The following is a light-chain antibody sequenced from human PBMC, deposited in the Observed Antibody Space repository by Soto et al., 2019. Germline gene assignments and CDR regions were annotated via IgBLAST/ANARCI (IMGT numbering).Light chain of an antibody. CDR3: QQYNNWLPIT. V-gene: IGKV3-15*01. CDR2: GAS. CDR1: QSVSSN. J-gene: IGKJ5*01. Sequence: EIVMTQSPGTLSVSPGERATISCRASQSVSSNLAWYQQKPGQAPRLLIYGASTRATGIPARFSGSGSGTEFTLTLSSLQSEDFAVYYCQQYNNWLPITFGQGTRLEIK.